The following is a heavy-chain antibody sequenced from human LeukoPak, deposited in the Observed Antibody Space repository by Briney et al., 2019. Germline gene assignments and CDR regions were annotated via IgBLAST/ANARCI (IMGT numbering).Heavy chain of an antibody. J-gene: IGHJ3*02. CDR1: GFTFSSYW. V-gene: IGHV3-7*01. Sequence: PGGSLRLSCAASGFTFSSYWMSWVRQAPGKGLEWVANIKQDGSEKYYVDSVKGRFTISRDNAKNSLYLQMNSLRAEDTAVYYCARVEAEGRLVGAFDIWGQGTVVTVSS. D-gene: IGHD6-13*01. CDR3: ARVEAEGRLVGAFDI. CDR2: IKQDGSEK.